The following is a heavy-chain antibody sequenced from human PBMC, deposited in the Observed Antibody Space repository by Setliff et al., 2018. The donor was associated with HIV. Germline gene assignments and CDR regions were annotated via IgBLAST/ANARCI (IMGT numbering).Heavy chain of an antibody. CDR1: RGSINSYY. V-gene: IGHV4-59*08. CDR3: ARLRQWLAFFDS. J-gene: IGHJ4*02. CDR2: IYYSGST. D-gene: IGHD6-19*01. Sequence: PSETLSLTCTVSRGSINSYYWSWIRQPAGKGLEWIGDIYYSGSTNYNPSLKSRVTISVDTSQNQFSLKLTSVTAADTAVYYCARLRQWLAFFDSWGQGTLVTVSS.